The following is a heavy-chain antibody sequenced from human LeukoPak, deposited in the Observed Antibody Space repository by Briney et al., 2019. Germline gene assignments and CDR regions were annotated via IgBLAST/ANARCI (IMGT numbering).Heavy chain of an antibody. CDR2: IGRSSTDT. CDR3: ATFRGWDIAH. D-gene: IGHD5-12*01. CDR1: GITFSDYY. J-gene: IGHJ4*02. V-gene: IGHV3-11*03. Sequence: GGSLRLSCAASGITFSDYYMTWIRQAPGKGLEWVSSIGRSSTDTKYADSVKGRFTISRDDAKNSAYLQMNSLRAEDTAVYYCATFRGWDIAHWGQGSLVTVSS.